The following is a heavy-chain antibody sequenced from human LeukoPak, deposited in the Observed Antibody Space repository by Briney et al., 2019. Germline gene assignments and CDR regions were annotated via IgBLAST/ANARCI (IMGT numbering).Heavy chain of an antibody. J-gene: IGHJ6*02. CDR2: FDPEDGET. D-gene: IGHD3-3*01. CDR3: ATRGVLRFLEWLSPPYYCYGMDV. V-gene: IGHV1-24*01. CDR1: GYTLTELS. Sequence: ASVKVSCKVSGYTLTELSMHWVRQAPGKGLEWMGGFDPEDGETIYAQKFQGRVTMTEDTSTDTAYMELSSLRSEDTAVYYCATRGVLRFLEWLSPPYYCYGMDVWGQGTTVTVSS.